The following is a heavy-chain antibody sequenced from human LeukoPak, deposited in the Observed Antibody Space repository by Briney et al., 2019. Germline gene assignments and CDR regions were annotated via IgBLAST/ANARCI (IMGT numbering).Heavy chain of an antibody. CDR3: AGDPLWFGENHDAFDI. J-gene: IGHJ3*02. CDR1: GFTFSSYA. CDR2: ISYDGSNK. D-gene: IGHD3-10*01. Sequence: GGSLRLSCAASGFTFSSYAMHWVRQAPGKGLGWVAVISYDGSNKYYADSVKGRFTISRDNSKNTLYLQMNSLRAEDTAVYYCAGDPLWFGENHDAFDIWGQGTMVTVSS. V-gene: IGHV3-30-3*01.